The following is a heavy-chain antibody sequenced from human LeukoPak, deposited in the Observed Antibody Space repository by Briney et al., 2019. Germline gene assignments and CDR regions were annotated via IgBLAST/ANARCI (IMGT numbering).Heavy chain of an antibody. CDR3: GTNWFDP. V-gene: IGHV3-73*01. CDR1: GFTFSGSA. Sequence: PGGSLRLSCAASGFTFSGSAMHWVRQASGKGLEWVGRIRSKANSYATAYAASVKGRFTVSRDDSKNTVYLQMNSLKTEDTAVYYCGTNWFDPWGQGTLVTVSS. D-gene: IGHD1-1*01. CDR2: IRSKANSYAT. J-gene: IGHJ5*02.